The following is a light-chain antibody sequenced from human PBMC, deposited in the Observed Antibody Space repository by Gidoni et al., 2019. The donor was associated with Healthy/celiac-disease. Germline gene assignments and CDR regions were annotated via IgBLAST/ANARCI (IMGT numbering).Light chain of an antibody. V-gene: IGKV3-15*01. J-gene: IGKJ2*02. Sequence: EIVMTQSPATLSVSPGERATLSCRASQSVSSNLAWYQQKPGQAPRLLIYGASTMATGIPARFSGSGSGTEFTLTISSLQSEDFAVYYCQQYTNWPLCTFGQGTKLEIK. CDR3: QQYTNWPLCT. CDR1: QSVSSN. CDR2: GAS.